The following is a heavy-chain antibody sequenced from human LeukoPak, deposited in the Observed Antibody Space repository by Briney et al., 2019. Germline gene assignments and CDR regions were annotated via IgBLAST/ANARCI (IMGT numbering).Heavy chain of an antibody. J-gene: IGHJ6*02. CDR2: INEDGSEK. CDR3: ARELGSYEGGYYGMDV. D-gene: IGHD1-26*01. V-gene: IGHV3-7*01. CDR1: GFTFSTRW. Sequence: GGSLRLSCAASGFTFSTRWMSWVRQAPGKGLEWVANINEDGSEKNYVESLKGRFTISRDNAKNSLYLQMNSLRAEDTALYCCARELGSYEGGYYGMDVWGQGTTVTVSS.